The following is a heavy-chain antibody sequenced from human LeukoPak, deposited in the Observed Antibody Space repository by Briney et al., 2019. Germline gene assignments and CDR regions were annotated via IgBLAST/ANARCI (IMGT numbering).Heavy chain of an antibody. V-gene: IGHV4-38-2*02. CDR2: IFHSGST. D-gene: IGHD5-18*01. J-gene: IGHJ4*02. CDR3: ARGNSYGDY. CDR1: GYSISSGYY. Sequence: SETLSLTCTVSGYSISSGYYWGWIRQPPGKGLEWIGSIFHSGSTYYNPSLKSRVTISVDTSKNQFSLKLSSVTAADTAVYYCARGNSYGDYWGQGTLVTVSS.